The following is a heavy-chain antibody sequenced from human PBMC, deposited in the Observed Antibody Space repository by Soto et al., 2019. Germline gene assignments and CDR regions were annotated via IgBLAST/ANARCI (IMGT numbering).Heavy chain of an antibody. J-gene: IGHJ4*02. CDR1: GFTFSSYS. V-gene: IGHV3-21*01. Sequence: GGSLRLSCAASGFTFSSYSMNWVRQAPGKGLEWVSSISSSSYIYYADSVKGRFTISRDNAKNSLYLQMNSLRAEDTTVYYCARALRQYSSSDYWGQGTLVTVSS. CDR2: ISSSSYI. CDR3: ARALRQYSSSDY. D-gene: IGHD6-6*01.